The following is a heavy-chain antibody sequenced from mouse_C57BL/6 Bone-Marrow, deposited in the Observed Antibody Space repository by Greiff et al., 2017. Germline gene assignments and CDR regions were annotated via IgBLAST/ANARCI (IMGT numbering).Heavy chain of an antibody. CDR1: GYTFTSYW. CDR3: ARSYYSSRDY. Sequence: QVQLQQPGAELVRPGSSVKLSCKASGYTFTSYWMHWVKQRPIQGLEWIGNIDPSDSETHYNQKFKDKATLTVDKSSSTAYMQLSSLTSEDSAVYYCARSYYSSRDYWGQGTTRTVSS. J-gene: IGHJ2*01. V-gene: IGHV1-52*01. D-gene: IGHD2-5*01. CDR2: IDPSDSET.